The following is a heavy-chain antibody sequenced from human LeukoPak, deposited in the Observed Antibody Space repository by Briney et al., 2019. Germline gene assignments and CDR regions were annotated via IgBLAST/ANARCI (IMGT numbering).Heavy chain of an antibody. V-gene: IGHV3-11*01. Sequence: PGGSLRLSCAAPGFTFSDYYMSWIRQAPGKGLEWVSYISSSGITIYYADSVKGRFTISRDNAKNSLYLQMNSLRAEDTAVYYCARVTIDGSGSYYLDYWGQGTLVTVSS. D-gene: IGHD3-10*01. CDR3: ARVTIDGSGSYYLDY. J-gene: IGHJ4*02. CDR2: ISSSGITI. CDR1: GFTFSDYY.